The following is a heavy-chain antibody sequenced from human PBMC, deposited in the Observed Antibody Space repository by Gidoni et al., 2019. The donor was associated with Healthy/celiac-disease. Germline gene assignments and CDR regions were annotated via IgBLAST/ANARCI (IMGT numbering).Heavy chain of an antibody. V-gene: IGHV4-31*03. J-gene: IGHJ6*02. CDR3: ARDRGPSSSWPGDYYYYGMDV. CDR2: IYYSGST. D-gene: IGHD6-13*01. CDR1: GASISSGVYY. Sequence: QVQLQESGPGLVTPSQTLSPTCTVPGASISSGVYYWSWIRQHPGKGLEWIGYIYYSGSTYYNPSLKSRVTISVDTSKNQFSLKLSSVTAADTAVYYCARDRGPSSSWPGDYYYYGMDVWGQGTTVTVSS.